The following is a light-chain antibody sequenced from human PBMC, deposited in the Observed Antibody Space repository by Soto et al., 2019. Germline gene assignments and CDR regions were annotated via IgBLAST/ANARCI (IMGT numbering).Light chain of an antibody. CDR2: DVS. J-gene: IGKJ1*01. V-gene: IGKV1-5*01. Sequence: DIQLTQSPSTLSASVGDSASIPCRASQNVSTSLAWYQHKPGEFPKLLMFDVSNLESGVPSRFSGSGSGTEFTLSISSLHSDDFATYCCQQYDYSRTFGQGTKVDIK. CDR1: QNVSTS. CDR3: QQYDYSRT.